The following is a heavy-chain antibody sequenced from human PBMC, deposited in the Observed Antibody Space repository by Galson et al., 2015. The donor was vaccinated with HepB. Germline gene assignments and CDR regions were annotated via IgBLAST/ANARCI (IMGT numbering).Heavy chain of an antibody. V-gene: IGHV3-53*01. D-gene: IGHD2-15*01. CDR1: GFTVRSHY. Sequence: LRLSCAVSGFTVRSHYMTWVRQAPGKGLECVSVIYTGGDTTYADSVTGRFTLSRDNSKNTVYLQMNSLRGDDTAVYYCATSTKWSGYFDYWGREPWSPSPQ. CDR3: ATSTKWSGYFDY. CDR2: IYTGGDT. J-gene: IGHJ4*02.